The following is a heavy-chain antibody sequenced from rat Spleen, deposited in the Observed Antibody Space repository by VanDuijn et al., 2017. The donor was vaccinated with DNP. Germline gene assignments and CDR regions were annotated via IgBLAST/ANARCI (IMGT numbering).Heavy chain of an antibody. CDR3: TRSGISWYFDF. V-gene: IGHV3-1*01. CDR2: IGYSGST. Sequence: EVQLQESGPGLVKPSQSLSLTCSVTGYPIISNYWGWIRKFPGNKMEWIGHIGYSGSTTYNPSLKSRISITRDTSKNQFFLQLNSVTTEDTAIYFCTRSGISWYFDFWGPGIMVTVSS. CDR1: GYPIISNY. D-gene: IGHD1-11*01. J-gene: IGHJ1*01.